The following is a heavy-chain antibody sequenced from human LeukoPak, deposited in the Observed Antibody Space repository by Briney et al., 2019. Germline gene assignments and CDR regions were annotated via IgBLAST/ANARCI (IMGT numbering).Heavy chain of an antibody. CDR1: GFTFSNYD. CDR3: ARAPQWLLFDY. Sequence: GGSLRLSCAASGFTFSNYDMHWVRQAPGKELEWVAVIWSDGGDKYYEDSVKGRFTISRDNSKNTLDLQMNSLRAEDTAVYYCARAPQWLLFDYWGQGTLVTVSS. CDR2: IWSDGGDK. V-gene: IGHV3-33*01. D-gene: IGHD3-22*01. J-gene: IGHJ4*02.